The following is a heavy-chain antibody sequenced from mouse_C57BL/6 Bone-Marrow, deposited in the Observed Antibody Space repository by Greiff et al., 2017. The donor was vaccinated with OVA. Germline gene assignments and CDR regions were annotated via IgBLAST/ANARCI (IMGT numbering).Heavy chain of an antibody. CDR3: AIGGHYYGSSYPFDY. CDR2: IHPSDSDT. J-gene: IGHJ2*01. Sequence: QVQLQQPGAELVKPGASVKVSCKASGYTFTSYWMHWVKQRPGQGLEWIGRIHPSDSDTNYNQKFKGKATLTVAKSSRTAYLQLSSLTSEDSAVYYRAIGGHYYGSSYPFDYWGQGTTLTVSS. D-gene: IGHD1-1*01. CDR1: GYTFTSYW. V-gene: IGHV1-74*01.